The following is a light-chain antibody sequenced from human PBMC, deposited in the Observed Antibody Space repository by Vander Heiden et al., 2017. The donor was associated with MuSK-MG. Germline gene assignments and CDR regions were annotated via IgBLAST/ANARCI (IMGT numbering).Light chain of an antibody. J-gene: IGLJ3*02. CDR1: SSNIGSNT. CDR2: SNN. V-gene: IGLV1-44*01. CDR3: AAWDDSLNGRV. Sequence: QSVLTQPPSASGPPGQTVPLSCSGSSSNIGSNTVNWYQQLPGTAPKLLIYSNNQRPSGVPDRFSGSKSGTSASLAISGLQAEDEADYYCAAWDDSLNGRVFGGGTKLTVL.